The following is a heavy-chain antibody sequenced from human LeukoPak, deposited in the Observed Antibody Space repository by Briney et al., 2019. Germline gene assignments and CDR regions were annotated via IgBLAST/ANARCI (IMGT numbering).Heavy chain of an antibody. J-gene: IGHJ4*02. CDR1: GYTFTSYW. V-gene: IGHV5-51*01. CDR3: ARGENWGSGGLDY. Sequence: GESLKISCKGSGYTFTSYWIGWVRQMPEKGLEWMGIIYPSDSGTKYSPSFQGQVTISADKSISTAYLQWSSLKASDTAMYYCARGENWGSGGLDYWGQGTLVTVSS. D-gene: IGHD7-27*01. CDR2: IYPSDSGT.